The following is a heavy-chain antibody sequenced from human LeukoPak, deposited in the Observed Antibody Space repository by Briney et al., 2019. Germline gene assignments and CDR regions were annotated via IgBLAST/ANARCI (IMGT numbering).Heavy chain of an antibody. V-gene: IGHV4-34*01. CDR2: INHGGST. D-gene: IGHD3-10*01. CDR1: GGSFSGYY. Sequence: SETLSLTCAVYGGSFSGYYWSWIRQPPGKGLEWIGEINHGGSTNYNPSLKSRVTISVDTSKNQFSLKLSSVTAADTAVYYCALMVRGVITDWGQGTLVTVSS. J-gene: IGHJ4*02. CDR3: ALMVRGVITD.